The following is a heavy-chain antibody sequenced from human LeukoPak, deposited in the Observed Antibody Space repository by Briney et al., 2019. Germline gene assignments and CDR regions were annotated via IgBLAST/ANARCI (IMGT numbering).Heavy chain of an antibody. J-gene: IGHJ4*02. CDR3: ARDLGSSGWYGGGYFDY. CDR1: GFTFSSCS. V-gene: IGHV3-21*01. D-gene: IGHD6-19*01. Sequence: GGSLRLSCAASGFTFSSCSMNWVRQAPGKGLEWVSSISSSSSYIYYADSVKGRFTISRDNAKNSLYLQMNSLRAEGTAVYYCARDLGSSGWYGGGYFDYWGQGTLVTVSS. CDR2: ISSSSSYI.